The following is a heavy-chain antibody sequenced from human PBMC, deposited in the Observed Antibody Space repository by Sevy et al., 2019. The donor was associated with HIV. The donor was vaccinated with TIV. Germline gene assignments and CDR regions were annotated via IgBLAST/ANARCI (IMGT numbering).Heavy chain of an antibody. CDR2: IYYNGHI. V-gene: IGHV4-59*08. CDR3: AGENAWGRGYS. J-gene: IGHJ4*02. Sequence: GSLRLSCTVSGGSITSLYWNWIRQPPGKGLEWIANIYYNGHINYNPSLKSRVTLSLDTSMNQFSLRLSSVTAADTAMYYCAGENAWGRGYSWGQGTLVTVSS. CDR1: GGSITSLY. D-gene: IGHD1-26*01.